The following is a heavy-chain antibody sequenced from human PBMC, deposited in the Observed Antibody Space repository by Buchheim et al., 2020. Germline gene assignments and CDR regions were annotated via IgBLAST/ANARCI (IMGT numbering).Heavy chain of an antibody. J-gene: IGHJ4*02. CDR1: GLISGKAW. Sequence: EVQLVESGGGLVKPGGSLRLPCAPFGLISGKAWWNGFGQPQGRGRGWVGGIKSKTEGGTTDYAAPGKGSSTISRDDSKNTLYLQMNSLKTEDTAVYYCTTEGPTLTGYYVYWGQGTL. CDR3: TTEGPTLTGYYVY. D-gene: IGHD3-9*01. V-gene: IGHV3-15*07. CDR2: IKSKTEGGTT.